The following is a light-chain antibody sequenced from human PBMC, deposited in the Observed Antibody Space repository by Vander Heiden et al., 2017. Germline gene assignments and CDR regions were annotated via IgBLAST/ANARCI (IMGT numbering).Light chain of an antibody. Sequence: DIVLTQSPATLSLSPGERATLSCRASQSVSSYLAWYQQKPGHAPMLLIYDAPNMATGIQARFRGRGYGTDCTLTISSREPVVLVVHYCQQRINWHPSFTFGHGTKVDIK. V-gene: IGKV3-11*01. CDR2: DAP. CDR1: QSVSSY. J-gene: IGKJ3*01. CDR3: QQRINWHPSFT.